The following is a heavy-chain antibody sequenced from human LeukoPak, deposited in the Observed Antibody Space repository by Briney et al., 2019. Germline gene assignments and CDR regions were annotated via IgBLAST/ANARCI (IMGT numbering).Heavy chain of an antibody. CDR1: GFTFSSYG. J-gene: IGHJ4*02. Sequence: GGTLRLSCAASGFTFSSYGMRWVRQAPGKGLEWVSAISGSGGSTYYADSVKGRFTISRDNSKNTLYLQMHSLRAEDTAVYYCARDRNTDFWSGYYTNYFDYWGQGTLVTVSS. D-gene: IGHD3-3*01. CDR2: ISGSGGST. V-gene: IGHV3-23*01. CDR3: ARDRNTDFWSGYYTNYFDY.